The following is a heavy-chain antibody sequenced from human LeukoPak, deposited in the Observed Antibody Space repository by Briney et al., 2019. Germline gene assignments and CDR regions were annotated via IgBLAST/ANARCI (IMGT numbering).Heavy chain of an antibody. J-gene: IGHJ4*02. D-gene: IGHD4-17*01. CDR1: GGTFSSYA. Sequence: GASVKVSCKASGGTFSSYAISWVRQAPGQGLEWMGGIIPIFGTANYAQKFQGRVTITADESTSTAYMELSSLGSEDTAVYYCATDRSHGDYGYWGQGTLVTVSS. CDR3: ATDRSHGDYGY. CDR2: IIPIFGTA. V-gene: IGHV1-69*13.